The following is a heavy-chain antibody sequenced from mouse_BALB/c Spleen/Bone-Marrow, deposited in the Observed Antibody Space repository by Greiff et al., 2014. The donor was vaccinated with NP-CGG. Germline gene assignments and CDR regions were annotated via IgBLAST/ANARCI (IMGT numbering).Heavy chain of an antibody. V-gene: IGHV1S132*01. CDR3: AREGSRLRGYFDV. J-gene: IGHJ1*01. CDR2: IFPGTGTT. D-gene: IGHD1-1*01. Sequence: VQLQQSGAELVKPGASVKLSCKTSGYTFTSYWIQWVKQRPRQGLGWIGEIFPGTGTTYYNEKFKGKATLTIDTSSSTAYMQLSSLTSEDSAVYFCAREGSRLRGYFDVWGAGTTVTVSS. CDR1: GYTFTSYW.